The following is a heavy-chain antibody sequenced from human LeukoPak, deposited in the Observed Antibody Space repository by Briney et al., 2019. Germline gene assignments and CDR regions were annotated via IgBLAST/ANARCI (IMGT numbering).Heavy chain of an antibody. Sequence: GESLKISCKASGYRFTSQWIAWVRQTPGKGLEWMGMIYPDDSDTRYSPSFQGQVTISVAKSISTAYLQWNSLKASDTGMYYCARGSWQLAEEVYWGQGTLVTVSS. V-gene: IGHV5-51*01. D-gene: IGHD6-6*01. CDR2: IYPDDSDT. CDR1: GYRFTSQW. CDR3: ARGSWQLAEEVY. J-gene: IGHJ4*02.